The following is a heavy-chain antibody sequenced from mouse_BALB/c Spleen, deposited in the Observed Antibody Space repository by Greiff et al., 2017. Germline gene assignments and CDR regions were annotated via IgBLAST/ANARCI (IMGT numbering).Heavy chain of an antibody. CDR3: ARALYYYGSRDWFAY. CDR2: IWSGGST. J-gene: IGHJ3*01. CDR1: GFSLTSYG. V-gene: IGHV2-2*02. D-gene: IGHD1-1*01. Sequence: QVQLKESGPGLVQPSQSLSITCTVSGFSLTSYGVHWVRQSPGKGLEWLGVIWSGGSTDYNAAFISRLSISKDNSKSQVFFKMNSLQANDTAIYYCARALYYYGSRDWFAYWGQGTLVTVSA.